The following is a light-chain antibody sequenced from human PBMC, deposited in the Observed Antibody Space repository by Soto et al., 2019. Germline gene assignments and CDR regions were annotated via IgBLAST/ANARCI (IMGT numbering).Light chain of an antibody. Sequence: DIQMTQSPSSLSASVGDRVTITCRASQGISNFLVWYQQKPGKVPKLLIYAASTLQSGVPSRFSGRGSGTDFTLTISSLQPEDVATYYCQKYDSAPWTFGQGTKVEIK. CDR3: QKYDSAPWT. V-gene: IGKV1-27*01. J-gene: IGKJ1*01. CDR2: AAS. CDR1: QGISNF.